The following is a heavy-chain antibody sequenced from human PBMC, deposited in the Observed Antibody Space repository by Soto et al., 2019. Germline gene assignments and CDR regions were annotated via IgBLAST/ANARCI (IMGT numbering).Heavy chain of an antibody. V-gene: IGHV3-11*01. CDR3: ARDLSYYGMDV. CDR1: GFTFSGYY. J-gene: IGHJ6*02. CDR2: ISSSGRTI. Sequence: GGSLRLSCAASGFTFSGYYMSWIRQAPGKGLEWVSYISSSGRTIYYADSVKGRFTISRDNAKNSLYLQMNSLRAEDTAVYYCARDLSYYGMDVWGQGTTVTSP.